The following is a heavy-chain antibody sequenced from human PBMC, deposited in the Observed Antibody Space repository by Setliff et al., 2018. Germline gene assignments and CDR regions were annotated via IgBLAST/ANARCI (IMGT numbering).Heavy chain of an antibody. J-gene: IGHJ3*02. CDR2: IYTSGGT. D-gene: IGHD3-22*01. Sequence: SETLSLTCTVSGDSMNDNHWTWMRQPPGKGLEWIGYIYTSGGTNYNPSLKSRVTISVDMTENQFSLILRSVVAADTAVYYCARDRKEVVISPSQAAFDIWGQGTMVTVSS. CDR1: GDSMNDNH. V-gene: IGHV4-4*08. CDR3: ARDRKEVVISPSQAAFDI.